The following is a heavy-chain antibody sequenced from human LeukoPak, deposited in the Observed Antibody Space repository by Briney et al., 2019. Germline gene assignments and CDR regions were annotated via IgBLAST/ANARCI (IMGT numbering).Heavy chain of an antibody. J-gene: IGHJ4*02. V-gene: IGHV3-23*01. Sequence: GGSLRLSCAASGFTFTGHNMNWVRQAPGKGLEWVSAISGSGGSTYYADSVKGRFTISRDNSKNTLYLQMNSLRAEDTAVYYCATRNSPWYFDYWGQGTLVTVSS. D-gene: IGHD5-18*01. CDR2: ISGSGGST. CDR3: ATRNSPWYFDY. CDR1: GFTFTGHN.